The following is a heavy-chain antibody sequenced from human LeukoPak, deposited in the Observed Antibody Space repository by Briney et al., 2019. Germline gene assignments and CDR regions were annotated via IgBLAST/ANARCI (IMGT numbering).Heavy chain of an antibody. Sequence: PGGSLRLSCAASGFTFSSYWMNWVRQAPGKGLEWVASMNQDGSEKYYLDSVKGRFTISRDNAKNSLYLQMNSLRDEGTAVYSCARDGVRDGLYFDRWGQGTLVTVSS. CDR2: MNQDGSEK. D-gene: IGHD5-24*01. CDR1: GFTFSSYW. V-gene: IGHV3-7*01. J-gene: IGHJ4*02. CDR3: ARDGVRDGLYFDR.